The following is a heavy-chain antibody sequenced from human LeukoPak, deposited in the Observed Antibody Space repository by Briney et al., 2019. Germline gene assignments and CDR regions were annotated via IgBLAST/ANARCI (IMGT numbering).Heavy chain of an antibody. CDR3: AKDLRGPYYYYGMDV. V-gene: IGHV3-23*01. Sequence: GGSLRLSCAASGFTFSSYAMSWVRQAPGKGLEWVSAISGSGGSTYYADSVKGRFTISRDNSKNTLYLQMNSLRAEGTAVYYCAKDLRGPYYYYGMDVWGQGTTVTVSS. J-gene: IGHJ6*02. CDR1: GFTFSSYA. CDR2: ISGSGGST.